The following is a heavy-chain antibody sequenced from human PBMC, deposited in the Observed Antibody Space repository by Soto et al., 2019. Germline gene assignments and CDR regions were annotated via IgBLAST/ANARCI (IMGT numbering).Heavy chain of an antibody. CDR3: AKDSPRSLLRYFEGHLDY. Sequence: HPGGSLRLSCVASGFTFSRYAMTWVRQAPGKGLEWVSAISSSGITTYYADSVKGRFTISRDNSKNTLYLQMNSLRAEDTAVYYCAKDSPRSLLRYFEGHLDYWGQGTLVTVSS. V-gene: IGHV3-23*01. J-gene: IGHJ4*02. CDR2: ISSSGITT. D-gene: IGHD3-9*01. CDR1: GFTFSRYA.